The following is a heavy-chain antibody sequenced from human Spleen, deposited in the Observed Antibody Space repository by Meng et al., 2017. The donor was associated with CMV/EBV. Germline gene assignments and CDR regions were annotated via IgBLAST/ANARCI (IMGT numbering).Heavy chain of an antibody. CDR3: MVRGKLGAYDF. CDR2: ISSSGSTI. J-gene: IGHJ3*01. V-gene: IGHV3-11*04. CDR1: GFTFSDYY. D-gene: IGHD3-10*01. Sequence: GESLKISCAASGFTFSDYYMSWIRQAPGKGLEWVSYISSSGSTIYYADSVKGRFTISRDNAKNSLYLQMNSLRAEDTAVYYCMVRGKLGAYDFWGQGTMVTVSS.